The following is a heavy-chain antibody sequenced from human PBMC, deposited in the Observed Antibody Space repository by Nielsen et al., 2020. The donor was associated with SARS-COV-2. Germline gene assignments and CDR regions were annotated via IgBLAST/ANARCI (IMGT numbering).Heavy chain of an antibody. CDR3: ARDRIAAAGEDAFDI. V-gene: IGHV3-74*01. J-gene: IGHJ3*02. CDR2: INSDGSST. D-gene: IGHD6-13*01. CDR1: GFTFSSYW. Sequence: GGSLRLSCAASGFTFSSYWMHWVRQAPGKGLVWVSRINSDGSSTSYADSVKGRFTISRDNAKNTLYLQMNSLRAEDTAVYYCARDRIAAAGEDAFDIWGQGTMVTVSS.